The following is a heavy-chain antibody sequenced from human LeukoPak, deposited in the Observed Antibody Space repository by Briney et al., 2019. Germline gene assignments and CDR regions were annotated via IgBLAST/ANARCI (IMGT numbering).Heavy chain of an antibody. CDR1: GFTVSSNY. J-gene: IGHJ4*02. D-gene: IGHD2-2*01. V-gene: IGHV3-66*01. Sequence: PGGSLRLSCAASGFTVSSNYMSWVRQAPGKGLEWISIIYTGGSTYYADSVGGRFTVSRDNSKNTLYLQMNSLRAEDTAVYYCARAVPAATVDYWGRGTLVTVSS. CDR2: IYTGGST. CDR3: ARAVPAATVDY.